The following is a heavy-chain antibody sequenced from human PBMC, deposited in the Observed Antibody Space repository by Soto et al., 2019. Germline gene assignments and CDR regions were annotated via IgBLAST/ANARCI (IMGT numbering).Heavy chain of an antibody. CDR1: GFSLSTSGVG. CDR2: IYWNGDK. Sequence: QITLKESGPTLVKPTQTLTLTCTFSGFSLSTSGVGVGWIRQSPGKALQWLALIYWNGDKRYNTSLKTRLTITKDTSKNQVVLTLTNMDPVDTATYYCVHRPSGWFLFDYWGQGTLVTVSS. V-gene: IGHV2-5*01. CDR3: VHRPSGWFLFDY. D-gene: IGHD6-19*01. J-gene: IGHJ4*02.